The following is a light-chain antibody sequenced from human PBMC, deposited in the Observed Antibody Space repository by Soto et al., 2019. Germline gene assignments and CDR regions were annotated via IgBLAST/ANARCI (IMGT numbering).Light chain of an antibody. CDR1: QSVSSNY. V-gene: IGKV3-20*01. Sequence: EIVLTQSPGTLSLSPGERATLSCRSSQSVSSNYVAWYQQKPGQAPRLLISGASNRATGTPDRFRGSGSGTDFTLTITRLEPEDFAVYYCHQYGSSPLISFGQGTRWRL. CDR3: HQYGSSPLIS. CDR2: GAS. J-gene: IGKJ5*01.